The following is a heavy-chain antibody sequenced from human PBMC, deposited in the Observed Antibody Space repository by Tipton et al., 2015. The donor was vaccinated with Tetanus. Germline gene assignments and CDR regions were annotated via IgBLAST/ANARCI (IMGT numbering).Heavy chain of an antibody. CDR2: IHPSGST. D-gene: IGHD1-7*01. CDR3: ARGVDGTKNGIE. CDR1: GGSFSGYY. J-gene: IGHJ4*02. V-gene: IGHV4-34*01. Sequence: TLSLTCTIYGGSFSGYYWSWIRQPPGRGLEWIGEIHPSGSTNYNSSLKSRVTLSQDTSKSQFSLKVNSVTAADTAVYYCARGVDGTKNGIEWGQGTLVTVSS.